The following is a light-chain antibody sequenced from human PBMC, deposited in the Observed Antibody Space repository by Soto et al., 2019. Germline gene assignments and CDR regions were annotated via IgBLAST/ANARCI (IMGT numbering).Light chain of an antibody. CDR2: VGTGGIVG. CDR3: GADHGSGSNFVVV. V-gene: IGLV9-49*01. CDR1: SGYSNYK. J-gene: IGLJ2*01. Sequence: QLVLTQPPSASASLGASVTLTCTLSSGYSNYKVDWYQQRPGKGPRFVMRVGTGGIVGSKGDGIPDRFPVLGSGLNRYLTIKNIQEEDESDYHCGADHGSGSNFVVVFGGGTKVTVL.